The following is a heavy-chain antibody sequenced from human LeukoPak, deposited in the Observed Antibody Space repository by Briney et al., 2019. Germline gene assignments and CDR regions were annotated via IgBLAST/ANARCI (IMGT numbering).Heavy chain of an antibody. CDR1: GFTFSSYS. J-gene: IGHJ3*02. D-gene: IGHD6-19*01. Sequence: GGSLRLSCAASGFTFSSYSMNWVRQAPGKGLEWVSSISSSSSYIYYADSVKGRSTISRDNSKNTLYLQMNSLRAEDTAVYYCARDHSSGWYPNHDAFDIWGQGTMVTVSS. CDR2: ISSSSSYI. CDR3: ARDHSSGWYPNHDAFDI. V-gene: IGHV3-21*01.